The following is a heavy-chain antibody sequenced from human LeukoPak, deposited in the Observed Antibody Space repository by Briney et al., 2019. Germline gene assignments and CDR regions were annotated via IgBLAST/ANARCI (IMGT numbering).Heavy chain of an antibody. V-gene: IGHV3-30*04. CDR1: GFPFNNHP. J-gene: IGHJ6*02. CDR2: TLYDGIQR. Sequence: PGGSLRLSCAASGFPFNNHPMHWVRQAPGKGLQWVAVTLYDGIQRFYADSVRGRFTISRGNSKNTLYLQVNSLRAEDKAVYYCARDQGKGYYYYGMDVWGQGTTVTVSS. CDR3: ARDQGKGYYYYGMDV.